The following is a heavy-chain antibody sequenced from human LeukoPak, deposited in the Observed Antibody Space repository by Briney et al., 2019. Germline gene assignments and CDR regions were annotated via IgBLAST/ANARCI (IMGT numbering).Heavy chain of an antibody. CDR2: ISGSGGST. J-gene: IGHJ3*02. Sequence: GRSLRLSCAASGFTFSSYGMHWVRQAPGKGLEWVSAISGSGGSTYYADSVKGRFTISRDNSKNTLYLQMNSLRAEDTAVYYCAKDVLDAFDIWGQGTMVTVSS. CDR1: GFTFSSYG. V-gene: IGHV3-23*01. CDR3: AKDVLDAFDI.